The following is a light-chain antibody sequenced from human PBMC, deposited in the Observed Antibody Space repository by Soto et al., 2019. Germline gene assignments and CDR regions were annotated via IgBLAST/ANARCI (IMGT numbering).Light chain of an antibody. CDR3: QQYQNLWT. J-gene: IGKJ1*01. V-gene: IGKV3-15*01. CDR2: RAS. CDR1: QTIYSN. Sequence: IVMTQSPATLSVSPGDTSSLPCRAGQTIYSNVAWYKQRPGQAPRSRIYRASSRAAGVQARFSGSGSGTDFTLTISSMQSEDFALYYCQQYQNLWTVGQGTKVEIK.